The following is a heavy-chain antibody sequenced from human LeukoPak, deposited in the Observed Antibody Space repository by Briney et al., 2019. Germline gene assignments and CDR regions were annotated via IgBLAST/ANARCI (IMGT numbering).Heavy chain of an antibody. V-gene: IGHV3-7*01. J-gene: IGHJ3*02. CDR1: GFTFSSYW. Sequence: GGSLRLSCAASGFTFSSYWMSWVRQAPGKGLEWVANIKQDGSEKYYVDSVKGRFTISRDNAKNSLYLQMNSLRAEDTAVYYCAIMRYGSGSLRSNALDIWGQGTMVTVSS. CDR3: AIMRYGSGSLRSNALDI. CDR2: IKQDGSEK. D-gene: IGHD3-10*01.